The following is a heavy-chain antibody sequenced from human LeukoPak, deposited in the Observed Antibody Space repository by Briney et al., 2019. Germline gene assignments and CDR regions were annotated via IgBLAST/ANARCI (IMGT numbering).Heavy chain of an antibody. V-gene: IGHV3-11*04. CDR3: ARVRGSYSVAY. CDR2: ISSSSGTTT. D-gene: IGHD1-26*01. CDR1: GFTFSDYY. Sequence: GGSLRLSCAASGFTFSDYYMSWIRQAPGKGLVWVSYISSSSGTTTHYADSVKGRFTISRDNAKNSLHLQMNSLRAEDTAVYYCARVRGSYSVAYWGQGTLVTVSS. J-gene: IGHJ4*02.